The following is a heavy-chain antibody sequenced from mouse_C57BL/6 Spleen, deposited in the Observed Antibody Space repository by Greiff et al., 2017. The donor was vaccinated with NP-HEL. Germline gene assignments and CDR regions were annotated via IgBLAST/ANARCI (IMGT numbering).Heavy chain of an antibody. CDR1: GFSFSDYG. Sequence: EVKLMESGGGLVKPGGSLKLSCAASGFSFSDYGMHWVRQAPEKGLEWVAYISSGSSTIYYADPLKGRFTISRDNAKNTLFLQMTSQRSEDTDMYYCARGKTYYSNYVGYGGQGTALTVSS. CDR2: ISSGSSTI. V-gene: IGHV5-17*01. CDR3: ARGKTYYSNYVGY. J-gene: IGHJ2*01. D-gene: IGHD2-5*01.